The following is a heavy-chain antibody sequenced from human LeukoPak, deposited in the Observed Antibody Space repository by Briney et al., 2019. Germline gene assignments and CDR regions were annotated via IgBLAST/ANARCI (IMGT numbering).Heavy chain of an antibody. CDR1: GFTVSSNY. CDR3: AKGQQLVR. D-gene: IGHD6-13*01. J-gene: IGHJ4*02. V-gene: IGHV3-53*01. Sequence: GGSLRLSCATSGFTVSSNYMSWVRQAPGKGLEWVSVIYDSGTTYYADSVKGRFLIFRDTSKNTVDLQMNSLRVEDTAVYYCAKGQQLVRWGQGTLVTVSS. CDR2: IYDSGTT.